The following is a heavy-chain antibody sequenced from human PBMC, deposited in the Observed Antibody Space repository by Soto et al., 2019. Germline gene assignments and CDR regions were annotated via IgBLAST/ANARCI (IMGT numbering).Heavy chain of an antibody. Sequence: SQTLSLTCTVSGGSISSYYWSWIRQPPGKGREWIGYIYYSGSTNYNPSLKSRVTISVHTSKNQFSLKLSSVTAADTAVYYCARTFRGVTEYFQHRGQGTLVTVLS. CDR2: IYYSGST. V-gene: IGHV4-59*01. J-gene: IGHJ1*01. D-gene: IGHD3-10*01. CDR3: ARTFRGVTEYFQH. CDR1: GGSISSYY.